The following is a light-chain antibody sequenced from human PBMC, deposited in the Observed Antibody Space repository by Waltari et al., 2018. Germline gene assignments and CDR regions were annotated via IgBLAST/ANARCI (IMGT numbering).Light chain of an antibody. CDR1: QSVSSY. CDR3: QQRSNWLT. CDR2: DAS. J-gene: IGKJ5*01. Sequence: EIVLTQSPATLSLSPGERATLSCRASQSVSSYLAWYQQKPGQAPRLLIYDASNRATGSPASFSGRRSGTDVTLTISRLEPEDYAVYYCQQRSNWLTFGQGTRLEI. V-gene: IGKV3-11*01.